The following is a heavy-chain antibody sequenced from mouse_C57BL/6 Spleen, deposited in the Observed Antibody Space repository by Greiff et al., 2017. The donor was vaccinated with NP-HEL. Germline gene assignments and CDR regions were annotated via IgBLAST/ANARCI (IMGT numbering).Heavy chain of an antibody. J-gene: IGHJ1*03. CDR2: ISDGGSYT. CDR3: ARDDTTVVATNFDV. Sequence: VQLKESGGGLVKPGGSLKLSCAASGFTFSSYAMSWVRQTPEKRLEWVATISDGGSYTYYPDNVKGRFTISRDNAKNNLYLQMSHLKSEDTAMYYCARDDTTVVATNFDVWGTGTTVTVSS. V-gene: IGHV5-4*01. D-gene: IGHD1-1*01. CDR1: GFTFSSYA.